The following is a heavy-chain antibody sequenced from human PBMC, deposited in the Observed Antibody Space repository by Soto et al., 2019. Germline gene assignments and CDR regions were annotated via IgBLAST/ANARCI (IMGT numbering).Heavy chain of an antibody. CDR1: GYTFTAYY. CDR3: ARQTLEQKILRWFDP. CDR2: INPNSGGT. V-gene: IGHV1-2*02. D-gene: IGHD1-1*01. Sequence: GASVKVSCKASGYTFTAYYIHWVRQAPGQGLEWMGWINPNSGGTNYAQKFRGTVTMTRDTSISTAYMELSRLRFDDTAVYYCARQTLEQKILRWFDPWRQVTLVPVSP. J-gene: IGHJ5*02.